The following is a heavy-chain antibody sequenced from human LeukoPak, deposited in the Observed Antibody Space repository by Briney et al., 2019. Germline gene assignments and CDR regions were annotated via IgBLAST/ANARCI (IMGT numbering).Heavy chain of an antibody. CDR3: TRDLAAVPGPRMDV. CDR2: FSGGGDS. D-gene: IGHD6-19*01. V-gene: IGHV3-23*01. CDR1: GFTSGIYA. Sequence: PGGSLRLSCAASGFTSGIYAVSWVRQAPGKGLEWVSAFSGGGDSYYADSVKGRFTISRDNSKKILYLQMNSLRDDDTAMYFCTRDLAAVPGPRMDVWGQGTTVTVSS. J-gene: IGHJ6*02.